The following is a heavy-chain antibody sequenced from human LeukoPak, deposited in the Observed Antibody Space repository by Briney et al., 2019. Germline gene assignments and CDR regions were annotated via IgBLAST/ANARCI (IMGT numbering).Heavy chain of an antibody. CDR3: AKDYCGSDCYSGWYFDL. J-gene: IGHJ2*01. CDR1: GFTFDDYA. D-gene: IGHD2-21*02. Sequence: ALRLSCAASGFTFDDYAMHWVRQAPGKGLEWVSGISYNSDTIAYADSVKGRFTISRDNAKNSLYLQMNSLRAEDTALYYCAKDYCGSDCYSGWYFDLWGRGTLVTVSS. V-gene: IGHV3-9*01. CDR2: ISYNSDTI.